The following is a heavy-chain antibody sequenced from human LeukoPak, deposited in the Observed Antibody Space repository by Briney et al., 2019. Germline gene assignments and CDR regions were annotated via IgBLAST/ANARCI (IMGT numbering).Heavy chain of an antibody. Sequence: ASVKVSCKASGYTFTSYAISWVRQAPGQGLEWMGGIIPIFGTANYAQKFQGRVTITADESTSTAYMELSSLRSEDTAVYYCARARERWLQSDYFDYWGQGTLVTVSS. CDR1: GYTFTSYA. J-gene: IGHJ4*02. CDR2: IIPIFGTA. D-gene: IGHD5-24*01. CDR3: ARARERWLQSDYFDY. V-gene: IGHV1-69*13.